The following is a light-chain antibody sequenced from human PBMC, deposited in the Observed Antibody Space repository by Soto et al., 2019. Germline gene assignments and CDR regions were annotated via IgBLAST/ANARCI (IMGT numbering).Light chain of an antibody. V-gene: IGLV3-10*01. CDR2: DDS. CDR1: VLPKRY. J-gene: IGLJ2*01. CDR3: YSTDNSADYRGV. Sequence: SYELTQPPSVSVSPGQTARITCSGDVLPKRYAYWYQQRLGQAPVLVIYDDSKRPSGIPEKFSGSNSGTMATLTISGAQVEDEADYYCYSTDNSADYRGVFGGGTKLTVL.